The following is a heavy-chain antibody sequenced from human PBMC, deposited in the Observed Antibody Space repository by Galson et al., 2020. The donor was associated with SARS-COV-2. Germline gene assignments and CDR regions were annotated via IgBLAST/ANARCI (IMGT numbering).Heavy chain of an antibody. Sequence: ASVKVSCKASGYTFTTYAMNWVRQAPGQGLEWMGWINTNTGNPTYAQGFTGRFVFSLDTSVSTAYLQISSLKAEDTAVYYCARRGEGSSWSGEYFQHWGQGTLVTVSS. CDR3: ARRGEGSSWSGEYFQH. D-gene: IGHD6-13*01. CDR1: GYTFTTYA. V-gene: IGHV7-4-1*02. CDR2: INTNTGNP. J-gene: IGHJ1*01.